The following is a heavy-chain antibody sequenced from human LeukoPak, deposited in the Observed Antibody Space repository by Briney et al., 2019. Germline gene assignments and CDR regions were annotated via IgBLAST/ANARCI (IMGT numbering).Heavy chain of an antibody. V-gene: IGHV5-51*01. CDR2: IYPGDSDI. D-gene: IGHD3-16*01. Sequence: GESLKISCKGSGYSFSTYWIGWMRQMPGQGLEWMGIIYPGDSDIRYNPSFQGQVTISADKSISTDYLQWSSLKASDTAMYYCVGQVDAGGYWGQGTLVTVSS. CDR1: GYSFSTYW. CDR3: VGQVDAGGY. J-gene: IGHJ4*02.